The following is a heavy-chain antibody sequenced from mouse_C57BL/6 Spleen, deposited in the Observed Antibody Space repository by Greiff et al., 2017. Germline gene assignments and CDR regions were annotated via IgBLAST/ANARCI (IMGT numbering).Heavy chain of an antibody. CDR2: IDPSDSYT. V-gene: IGHV1-69*01. CDR3: AREGGHGSSYDYFDY. Sequence: QVQLKQPGAELVMPGASVKLSCKASGYTFTSYWMHWVKQRPGQGLEWIGEIDPSDSYTNYNQKFKGKSTVTVDKSSSTAYMQLSSLTSEDSAVYYCAREGGHGSSYDYFDYWGQGTTLTVSS. J-gene: IGHJ2*01. CDR1: GYTFTSYW. D-gene: IGHD1-1*01.